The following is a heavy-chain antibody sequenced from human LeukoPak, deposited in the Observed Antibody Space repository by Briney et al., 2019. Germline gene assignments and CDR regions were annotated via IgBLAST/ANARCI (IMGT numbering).Heavy chain of an antibody. Sequence: GGSLRLSCAASGFTFSSYAMSWVRQAPGKGLEWVSAISGSGGSTYYADSVKGRFTISRDNSRNTLYLQMNSLRAEDTAVYYCASSARPSTDFDYWGQGTLVTVSS. J-gene: IGHJ4*02. CDR1: GFTFSSYA. D-gene: IGHD6-6*01. CDR2: ISGSGGST. V-gene: IGHV3-23*01. CDR3: ASSARPSTDFDY.